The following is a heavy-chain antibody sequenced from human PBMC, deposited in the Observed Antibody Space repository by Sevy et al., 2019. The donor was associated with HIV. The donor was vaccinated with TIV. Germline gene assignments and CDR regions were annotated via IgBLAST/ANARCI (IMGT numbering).Heavy chain of an antibody. V-gene: IGHV4-31*03. D-gene: IGHD3-3*01. Sequence: SETLSLTCTVSGGSISSGGYYWSWIRQHPGKGLEWIGYIYYSGSTYYNPSLKSRFTMSVDTSKNQFSLKPSSVTAADTAVYYCAREELGDFWSGYYGGYFDLWGRGTLVTVSS. CDR1: GGSISSGGYY. CDR2: IYYSGST. CDR3: AREELGDFWSGYYGGYFDL. J-gene: IGHJ2*01.